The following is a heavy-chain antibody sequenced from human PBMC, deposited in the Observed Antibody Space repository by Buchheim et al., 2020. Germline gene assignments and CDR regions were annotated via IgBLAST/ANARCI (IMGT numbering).Heavy chain of an antibody. CDR2: INSDGRTT. CDR3: VTSGSYYYYAMDV. CDR1: GFTFSSYW. V-gene: IGHV3-74*01. D-gene: IGHD3-22*01. Sequence: EVQLVESGGGLVQPGGSLRLSCAASGFTFSSYWMHWVRQAPGKGLVCVARINSDGRTTTYADSVKGRFTISRDNAMNTFYLQMNSLRAEDTAVYYCVTSGSYYYYAMDVWGQGTT. J-gene: IGHJ6*02.